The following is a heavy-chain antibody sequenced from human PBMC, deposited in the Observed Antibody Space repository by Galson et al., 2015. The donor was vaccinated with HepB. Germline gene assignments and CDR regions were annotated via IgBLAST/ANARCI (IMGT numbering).Heavy chain of an antibody. Sequence: SLRLSCAASGFTFSNYAMTWVRQGPGKGLEWVSSISGSGGSTYYADSVKGRFTISRDTSKNTLYLQVNSLRAEDTAVYYCAKYSGYYPVTFFDYWGQGTLVTVSS. CDR1: GFTFSNYA. CDR3: AKYSGYYPVTFFDY. D-gene: IGHD3-22*01. V-gene: IGHV3-23*01. CDR2: ISGSGGST. J-gene: IGHJ4*02.